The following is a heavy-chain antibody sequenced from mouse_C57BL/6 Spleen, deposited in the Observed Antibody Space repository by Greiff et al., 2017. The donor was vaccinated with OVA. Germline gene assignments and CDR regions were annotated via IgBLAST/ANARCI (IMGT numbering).Heavy chain of an antibody. CDR3: ARSYSIHAMDD. D-gene: IGHD2-5*01. CDR1: GYAFSSYW. CDR2: LYPGAGDT. J-gene: IGHJ4*01. Sequence: QVQLQQSGAELVKPGASVKISCKASGYAFSSYWLTWVTQRPGKGLAWIGQLYPGAGDTNYNGKFKVTATLTADKSASTAYMQLSSLTSEDSAVYCCARSYSIHAMDDWGQGTSVTVSS. V-gene: IGHV1-80*01.